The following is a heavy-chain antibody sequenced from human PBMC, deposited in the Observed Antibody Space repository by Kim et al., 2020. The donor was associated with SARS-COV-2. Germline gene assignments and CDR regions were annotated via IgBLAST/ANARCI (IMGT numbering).Heavy chain of an antibody. J-gene: IGHJ4*02. V-gene: IGHV3-23*01. CDR3: AKLSSGSCDSPLDC. CDR1: GFTFSNYA. D-gene: IGHD1-26*01. CDR2: ISGSGDNT. Sequence: GGSLRLSCAASGFTFSNYAMSWVRQAPGKGLEWVSVISGSGDNTYYAGSVKGRSTISRDNSKNTLYLQINSLRADDTAVYYCAKLSSGSCDSPLDCWGQGTLVIASS.